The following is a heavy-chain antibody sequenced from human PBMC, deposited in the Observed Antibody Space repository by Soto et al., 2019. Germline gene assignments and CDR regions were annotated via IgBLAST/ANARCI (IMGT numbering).Heavy chain of an antibody. D-gene: IGHD5-12*01. CDR2: IYYSGST. CDR1: GGSISSYY. J-gene: IGHJ6*02. V-gene: IGHV4-59*01. Sequence: PSETLSLTCTVSGGSISSYYWSWIRQPPGKGLEWIGYIYYSGSTNYNPSLKSRVTISVDTSKNQYSLKLSSVTAADTAVYYCARDYWRYSGYDYPYYYYYYGMDVWGQGTTVTVSS. CDR3: ARDYWRYSGYDYPYYYYYYGMDV.